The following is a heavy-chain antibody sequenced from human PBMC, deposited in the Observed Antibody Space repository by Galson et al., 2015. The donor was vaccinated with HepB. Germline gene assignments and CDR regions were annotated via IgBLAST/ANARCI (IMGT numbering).Heavy chain of an antibody. CDR1: GFFVSSNY. Sequence: SLRLSCAASGFFVSSNYMSWVRRAPGKGLEWVSVIYGGGSTYYADSVKGRFTISRDNSKNTVYLQMNSLRAEDTAVYYCATNQVQGAFDIWGQGTMVTVSS. D-gene: IGHD1-1*01. CDR3: ATNQVQGAFDI. J-gene: IGHJ3*02. CDR2: IYGGGST. V-gene: IGHV3-66*01.